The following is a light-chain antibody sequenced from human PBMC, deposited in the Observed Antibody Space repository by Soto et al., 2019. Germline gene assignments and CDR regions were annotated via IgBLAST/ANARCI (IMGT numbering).Light chain of an antibody. V-gene: IGKV3-15*01. CDR3: QQYNNWPLT. CDR1: QSMYNN. Sequence: EIVMTQSPATLSVSPGERATLSCRASQSMYNNLAWYQQKPGQAPRLLIYHASARATGIPARFSGSGSGTEFTLTISSQQSEDFAVYYCQQYNNWPLTFGGGTKGEI. CDR2: HAS. J-gene: IGKJ4*01.